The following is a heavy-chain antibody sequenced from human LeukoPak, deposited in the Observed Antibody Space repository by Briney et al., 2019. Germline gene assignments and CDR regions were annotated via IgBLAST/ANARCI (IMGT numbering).Heavy chain of an antibody. Sequence: WASVKVSCKASGYTFTDYYIHWVRQAPGQGLEWMGWINPNSGDTNNAQKFQGRVTMTRDTSISTAYMELNRLRSDDTAVYYCAREPAYYDFPVNWFDPWGQGTLVTVSS. CDR1: GYTFTDYY. CDR2: INPNSGDT. J-gene: IGHJ5*02. CDR3: AREPAYYDFPVNWFDP. V-gene: IGHV1-2*02. D-gene: IGHD3-3*01.